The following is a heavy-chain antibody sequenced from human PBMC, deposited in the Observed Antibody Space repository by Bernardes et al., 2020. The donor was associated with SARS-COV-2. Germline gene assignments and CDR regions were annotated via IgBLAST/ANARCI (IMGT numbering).Heavy chain of an antibody. CDR1: RFTFSIYS. Sequence: GGSLRLSCTASRFTFSIYSMNWVRQAPGKGLEWVSYISSSSSTIYYADSVKGRFTISRDNAENSLYLQMNSLRDEDTAVYYCARDEGYYYDSSGKPEAYWGQGTLVTVSS. J-gene: IGHJ4*02. D-gene: IGHD3-22*01. CDR2: ISSSSSTI. V-gene: IGHV3-48*02. CDR3: ARDEGYYYDSSGKPEAY.